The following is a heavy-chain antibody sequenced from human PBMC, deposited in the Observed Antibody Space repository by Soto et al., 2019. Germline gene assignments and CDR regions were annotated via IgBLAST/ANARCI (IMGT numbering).Heavy chain of an antibody. CDR2: ISGSGGST. Sequence: EVQLLESGGGLVKPGGSMRLSCAASGFTFSSYAMSWVRQAPGKGLEWVSAISGSGGSTDYAESVKGRFTISRDNSKNRVDLQMHSLRAEDTAVYYCANDPAASPRGAFDIWGQGTLVTVSS. V-gene: IGHV3-23*01. J-gene: IGHJ3*02. D-gene: IGHD6-13*01. CDR1: GFTFSSYA. CDR3: ANDPAASPRGAFDI.